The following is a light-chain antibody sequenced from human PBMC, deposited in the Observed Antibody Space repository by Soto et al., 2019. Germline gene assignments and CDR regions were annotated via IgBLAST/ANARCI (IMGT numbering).Light chain of an antibody. CDR2: DAA. Sequence: EIVLTQSPATLSLSPGERAALSCRASQSVSSYLAWYQQKPGQAPRLLIYDAANRATGIPARFSGSGSGTDFTLAISSLEPEDFAVYYWQQSSNCPSTFGGGTKVEIK. CDR1: QSVSSY. V-gene: IGKV3-11*01. J-gene: IGKJ4*01. CDR3: QQSSNCPST.